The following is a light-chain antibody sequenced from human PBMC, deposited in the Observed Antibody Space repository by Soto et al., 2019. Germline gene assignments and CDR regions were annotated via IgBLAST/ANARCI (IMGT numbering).Light chain of an antibody. CDR2: SDN. J-gene: IGLJ3*02. CDR3: ATWDDSLSGWV. Sequence: QSVLTQPPSASGTSGQRVTISCSGSSSNIGSNSVTWYQQLPRTAPKLLIYSDNQRPSGVPDRFSGSKSATSASLAISGIQSEDEADYYCATWDDSLSGWVFGGGTKLTVL. V-gene: IGLV1-44*01. CDR1: SSNIGSNS.